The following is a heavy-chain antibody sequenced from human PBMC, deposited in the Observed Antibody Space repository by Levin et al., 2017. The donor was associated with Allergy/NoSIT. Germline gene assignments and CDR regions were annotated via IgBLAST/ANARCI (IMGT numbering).Heavy chain of an antibody. V-gene: IGHV3-30-3*01. J-gene: IGHJ3*02. CDR1: GFTFSSYA. Sequence: PGGSLRLSCAASGFTFSSYAMHWVRQAPGKGLEWVAVISYDGSNKYYADSVKGRFTISRDNSKNTLYLQMNSLRAEDTAVYYCASTSGWLEGWAFDIWGQGTMVTVSS. CDR3: ASTSGWLEGWAFDI. D-gene: IGHD6-19*01. CDR2: ISYDGSNK.